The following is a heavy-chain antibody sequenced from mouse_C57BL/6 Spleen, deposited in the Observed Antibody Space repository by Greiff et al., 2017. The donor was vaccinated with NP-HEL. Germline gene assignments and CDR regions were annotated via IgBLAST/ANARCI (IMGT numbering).Heavy chain of an antibody. D-gene: IGHD2-1*01. CDR2: IYPGSGST. V-gene: IGHV1-55*01. CDR3: ARHGNYRSAMDY. CDR1: GYTFTSYW. Sequence: VQLQQPGAELVKPGASVKMSCKASGYTFTSYWITWVKQRPGQGLEWIGDIYPGSGSTNYNEKFKSKATLTVDTSSSTAYMQLSSLTSEDSAVYYCARHGNYRSAMDYWGQGTSVTVSS. J-gene: IGHJ4*01.